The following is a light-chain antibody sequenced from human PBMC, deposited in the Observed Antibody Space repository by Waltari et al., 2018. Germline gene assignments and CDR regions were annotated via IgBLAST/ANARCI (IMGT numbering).Light chain of an antibody. Sequence: EIVMTQSPATMSVSPGERATLSCRASQSVSSNLAWYQQKPGQAPRLLIYGASTRATGIPARFSDSGSGTEFTLTISSLQSEDFAVYYCQQYNNWPPGEITFGQGTRLEIK. CDR3: QQYNNWPPGEIT. J-gene: IGKJ5*01. CDR2: GAS. CDR1: QSVSSN. V-gene: IGKV3-15*01.